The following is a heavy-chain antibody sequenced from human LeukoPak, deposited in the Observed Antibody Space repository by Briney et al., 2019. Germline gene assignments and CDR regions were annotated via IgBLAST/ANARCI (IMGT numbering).Heavy chain of an antibody. CDR3: AKRGVVIRVILVGFHKEANYFDS. V-gene: IGHV3-23*01. CDR1: RITLSNYG. Sequence: GGSLRLSCAVSRITLSNYGMGWVRQAPGKGLEWVAGISDSGGRTNYADSVKGRFTISRDNPKNTLYLQMNSLRAEDTAIYFCAKRGVVIRVILVGFHKEANYFDSWGQGALVTVSS. J-gene: IGHJ4*02. CDR2: ISDSGGRT. D-gene: IGHD3-22*01.